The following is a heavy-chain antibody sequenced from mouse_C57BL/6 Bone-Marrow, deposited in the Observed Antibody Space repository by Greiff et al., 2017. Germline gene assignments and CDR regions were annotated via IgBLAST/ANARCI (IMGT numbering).Heavy chain of an antibody. CDR1: GFNIKDYY. D-gene: IGHD1-1*01. CDR3: TRSLIYYGTNY. V-gene: IGHV14-2*01. CDR2: IDPEDGET. J-gene: IGHJ2*01. Sequence: EVQLQESGAELVKPGASVKLSCTASGFNIKDYYIHWVKQRTEQGLEWIGRIDPEDGETKYAPKFQDKATITADKSSNTAYLQLISLTSEDTAVYYCTRSLIYYGTNYWGQGTTLTVSS.